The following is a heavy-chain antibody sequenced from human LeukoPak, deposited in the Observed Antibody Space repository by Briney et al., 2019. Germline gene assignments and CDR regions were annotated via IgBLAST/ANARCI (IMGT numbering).Heavy chain of an antibody. V-gene: IGHV3-33*01. CDR3: ARESGMATMEY. D-gene: IGHD5-24*01. CDR2: IWYDGTNK. J-gene: IGHJ4*02. Sequence: GSLSLSCAASGFTFSSYGMHWVRQAPGKGLEWVAVIWYDGTNKYYTDSAKGRFTISRDNSKNMLYVQMNSLRVEDTAVYYCARESGMATMEYWGQGTLVTVSS. CDR1: GFTFSSYG.